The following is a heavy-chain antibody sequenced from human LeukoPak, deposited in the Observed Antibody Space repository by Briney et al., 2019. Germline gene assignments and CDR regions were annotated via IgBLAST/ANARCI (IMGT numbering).Heavy chain of an antibody. CDR2: IYTSGST. V-gene: IGHV4-4*07. Sequence: SETLSLTCTVSGGSIGSYYLTWIRQPAGKGLEWIGRIYTSGSTNYNPSFKSRVTMSLDTSKNQFSLKLSSVTAADTAVYYCASGRTAMASFDYWGQGTLVTVSS. CDR3: ASGRTAMASFDY. D-gene: IGHD5-18*01. CDR1: GGSIGSYY. J-gene: IGHJ4*02.